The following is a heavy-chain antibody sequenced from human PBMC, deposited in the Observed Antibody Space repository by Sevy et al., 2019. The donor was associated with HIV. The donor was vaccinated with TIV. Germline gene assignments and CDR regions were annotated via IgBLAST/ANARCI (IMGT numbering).Heavy chain of an antibody. J-gene: IGHJ4*02. Sequence: GGSLRLSCAASGFTFSSYAMHWVRQAPGKGLEWVAVTSYDGSNKYYADSVKGRFTISRDNSKNTLYLQMNSLRAEDTAVYYCAREEGIAAAGYFDYWGQGTLVTVSS. CDR1: GFTFSSYA. V-gene: IGHV3-30-3*01. D-gene: IGHD6-13*01. CDR3: AREEGIAAAGYFDY. CDR2: TSYDGSNK.